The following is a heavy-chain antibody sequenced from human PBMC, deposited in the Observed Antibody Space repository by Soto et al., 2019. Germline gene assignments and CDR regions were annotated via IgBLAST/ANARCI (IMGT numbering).Heavy chain of an antibody. V-gene: IGHV3-23*01. J-gene: IGHJ4*02. D-gene: IGHD6-19*01. Sequence: EVQLLESGGGLVQPGGSLRLSCAASGFTFSSYAMSWVRQAPGKGLEWVSAISGSGASTYYADSVKGRFTISRDNSKNTLYLQMNSLRAEDTAVYYCAKGSIAVAGTPLYYFDYWGQGTLVTVSS. CDR1: GFTFSSYA. CDR2: ISGSGAST. CDR3: AKGSIAVAGTPLYYFDY.